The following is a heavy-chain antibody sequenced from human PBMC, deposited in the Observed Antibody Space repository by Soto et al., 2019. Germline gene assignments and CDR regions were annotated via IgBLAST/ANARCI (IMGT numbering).Heavy chain of an antibody. D-gene: IGHD1-26*01. CDR3: ARDAGSESYLAY. V-gene: IGHV1-18*01. Sequence: HVQLVQSGGEVKKPGASVKVSCNPSGYTFTNYVISWVRQAPGQGLEYMGWISPFNGHTKYAQKFQGRVTLTTETSTSTAYMELRSLIDDDTAVYYCARDAGSESYLAYWGQGTLVSVSS. CDR2: ISPFNGHT. J-gene: IGHJ4*02. CDR1: GYTFTNYV.